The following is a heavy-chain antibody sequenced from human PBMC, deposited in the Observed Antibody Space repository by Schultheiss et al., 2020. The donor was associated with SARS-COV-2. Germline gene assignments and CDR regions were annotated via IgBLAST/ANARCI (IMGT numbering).Heavy chain of an antibody. CDR1: GGSISSGGYY. J-gene: IGHJ4*02. V-gene: IGHV4-31*03. CDR2: INHSGST. CDR3: ARGGNFWSATTRYYFDY. Sequence: SETLSLTCTVSGGSISSGGYYWSWIRQHPGKGLEWIGEINHSGSTNYNPSLKSRVTISVDTSKNQFSLHMSSVTAADTAVYYCARGGNFWSATTRYYFDYWGQGTLVTVSS. D-gene: IGHD3-3*01.